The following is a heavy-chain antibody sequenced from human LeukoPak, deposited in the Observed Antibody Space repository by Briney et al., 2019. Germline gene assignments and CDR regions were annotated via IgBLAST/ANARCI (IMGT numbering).Heavy chain of an antibody. D-gene: IGHD3-3*01. CDR3: ARHYDFWSGNNFGFDY. Sequence: PSETLSLTCTVSGYSISSGYYWGWIRPPPGKGLEWIGSIYYSGSTYYNPSLKSRVTISVDTSKNQFSLKLSSVTAADTAVYYCARHYDFWSGNNFGFDYWGQGTLVTVSS. V-gene: IGHV4-38-2*02. J-gene: IGHJ4*02. CDR1: GYSISSGYY. CDR2: IYYSGST.